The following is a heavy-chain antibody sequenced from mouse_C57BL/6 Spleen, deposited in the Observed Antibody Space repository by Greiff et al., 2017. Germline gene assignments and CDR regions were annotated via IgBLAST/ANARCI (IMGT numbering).Heavy chain of an antibody. CDR2: FHPNSGST. J-gene: IGHJ1*03. Sequence: QVQLQQPGAELVKPGASVKLSCKASGYTFTSYWMHWVKQRPGQGLEWIGMFHPNSGSTNYNEKFQSKATLTADKSSSTAYMQLSSLTSEDSAVYYCARGGNYEYVDVWGTGTTVTVSS. V-gene: IGHV1-64*01. CDR1: GYTFTSYW. CDR3: ARGGNYEYVDV. D-gene: IGHD2-1*01.